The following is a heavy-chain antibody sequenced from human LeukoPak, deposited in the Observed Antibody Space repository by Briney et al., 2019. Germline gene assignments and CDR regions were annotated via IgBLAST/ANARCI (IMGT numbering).Heavy chain of an antibody. CDR2: INHSGST. CDR1: GGCFSGYY. CDR3: ARGPVGSPVGY. D-gene: IGHD1-26*01. Sequence: SETLSLTCAVYGGCFSGYYWSWIRQPPGKGLEWIGEINHSGSTNYNPSLKSRVTISVDTSKNQFSLKLSSVTAADTAVYYCARGPVGSPVGYWGQGTLVTVSS. J-gene: IGHJ4*02. V-gene: IGHV4-34*01.